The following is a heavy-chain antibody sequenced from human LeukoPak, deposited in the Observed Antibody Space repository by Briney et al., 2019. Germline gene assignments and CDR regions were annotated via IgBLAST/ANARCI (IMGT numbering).Heavy chain of an antibody. J-gene: IGHJ4*02. CDR3: ARGGQDIVVAVAATYYFDY. D-gene: IGHD2-15*01. V-gene: IGHV3-48*03. Sequence: GGSLRLSCAASGFTFSSYEMNWVRQAPGKGLEWVSYISSSGSTIYYADSVKGRFTISRDNAKNSLYLQMNSLRAEDTAVYYCARGGQDIVVAVAATYYFDYWGQGTLVTVSS. CDR2: ISSSGSTI. CDR1: GFTFSSYE.